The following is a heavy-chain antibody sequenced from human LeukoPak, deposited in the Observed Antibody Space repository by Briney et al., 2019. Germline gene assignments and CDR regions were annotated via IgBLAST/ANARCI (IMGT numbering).Heavy chain of an antibody. CDR3: ARAQYYDILTHSNWFDP. V-gene: IGHV4-31*03. D-gene: IGHD3-9*01. J-gene: IGHJ5*02. CDR2: IYYGGTT. Sequence: SEALSLTCTVSGGFIRSGGYYWNWIRQFPGKGLQWIGYIYYGGTTYYNPSLESRVSISVDTSKNQFSLKLTSVTAADTAIYYCARAQYYDILTHSNWFDPWGQGTLVSVSS. CDR1: GGFIRSGGYY.